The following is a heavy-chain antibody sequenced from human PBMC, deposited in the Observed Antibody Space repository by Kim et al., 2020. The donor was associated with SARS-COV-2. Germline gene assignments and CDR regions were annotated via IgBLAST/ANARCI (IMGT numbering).Heavy chain of an antibody. V-gene: IGHV3-74*01. Sequence: YGDSVKGQFTIHRDNAKSTLYLQMNSMRAEDTAVYYCASRRYTGTYYDFDYWGQGTLVTVST. D-gene: IGHD1-26*01. CDR3: ASRRYTGTYYDFDY. J-gene: IGHJ4*02.